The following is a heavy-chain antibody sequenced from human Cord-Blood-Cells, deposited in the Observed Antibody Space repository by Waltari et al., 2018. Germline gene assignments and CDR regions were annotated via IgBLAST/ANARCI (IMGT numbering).Heavy chain of an antibody. CDR1: GGSFSGSY. V-gene: IGHV4-34*01. D-gene: IGHD2-15*01. Sequence: QVQLQQWGAGLLKPSETLSLTCAVYGGSFSGSYWSWIRQPHGQGLEWIGEITHSGSTNPHPALNSRGTITVEPSKNQFSLKLSSVTAADTAVYYCSRGRVNCSGGSCYFYYFDYWGQGTLVTVSS. CDR2: ITHSGST. J-gene: IGHJ4*02. CDR3: SRGRVNCSGGSCYFYYFDY.